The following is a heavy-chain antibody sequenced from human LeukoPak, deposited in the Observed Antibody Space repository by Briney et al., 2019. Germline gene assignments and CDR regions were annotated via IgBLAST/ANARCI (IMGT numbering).Heavy chain of an antibody. J-gene: IGHJ4*02. D-gene: IGHD2-2*01. CDR3: ARDLSAGMPGGFDY. CDR1: GFAFSTNW. Sequence: PGGSLRLSCAASGFAFSTNWMHWVRQAPGKGLVWVSHISTDARTITYADFVKGRFTISRDNAKNTLYLQMNSLRAEDTAVYYCARDLSAGMPGGFDYWGQGTLVTVSS. V-gene: IGHV3-74*01. CDR2: ISTDARTI.